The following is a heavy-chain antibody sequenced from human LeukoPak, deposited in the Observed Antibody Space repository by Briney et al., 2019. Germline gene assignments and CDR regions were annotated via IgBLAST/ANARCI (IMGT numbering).Heavy chain of an antibody. Sequence: GASVKVSCTASGYTFTSYYMHWVRQAPGQGLEWMGIINPSGGSTSYAQKFHGRVTMTRDMSTSTVYMELSSLRSEDTAVYYCARGSRTPSIVVVTARSSRYYFDFWGQGTLVTVSS. J-gene: IGHJ4*02. CDR3: ARGSRTPSIVVVTARSSRYYFDF. D-gene: IGHD2-21*02. V-gene: IGHV1-46*01. CDR1: GYTFTSYY. CDR2: INPSGGST.